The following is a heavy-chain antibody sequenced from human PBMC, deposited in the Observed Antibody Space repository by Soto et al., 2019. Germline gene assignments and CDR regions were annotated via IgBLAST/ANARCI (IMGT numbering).Heavy chain of an antibody. V-gene: IGHV3-21*01. Sequence: GGSLRLSCAASGFTFSSYSMNWVRQAPGKGLEWVSSISSSSSYIYYADSVKGRFTISRDNAKNSLYLQMNSLRAEDTAVYYCARDWGYSSSWPTHGMDVWGQGTTVTVSS. D-gene: IGHD6-13*01. CDR3: ARDWGYSSSWPTHGMDV. CDR2: ISSSSSYI. J-gene: IGHJ6*02. CDR1: GFTFSSYS.